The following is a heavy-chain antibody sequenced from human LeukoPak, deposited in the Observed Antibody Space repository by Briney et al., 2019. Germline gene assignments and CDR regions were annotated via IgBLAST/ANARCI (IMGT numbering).Heavy chain of an antibody. J-gene: IGHJ4*02. D-gene: IGHD3-10*01. CDR2: ISGSGGST. CDR1: GFTFSSYG. CDR3: ARERVLWFGEPDYFDY. Sequence: GGSLRLSCAASGFTFSSYGMSWVRQAPGKGLEWVSAISGSGGSTYYADSVKGRFTISRDNAKNSLYLQMNSLRAEDTAVYYCARERVLWFGEPDYFDYWGQGTLVTVSS. V-gene: IGHV3-23*01.